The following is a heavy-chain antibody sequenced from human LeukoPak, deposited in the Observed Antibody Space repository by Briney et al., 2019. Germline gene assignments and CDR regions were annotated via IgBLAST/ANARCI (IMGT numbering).Heavy chain of an antibody. CDR1: GYCISSGYF. CDR2: IYHSGST. Sequence: SDTLSVTCTVSGYCISSGYFWGWIRQPPGTGLEWIGEIYHSGSTYYTPSLKSRVTISIDTSKNQFSLKLSSVTAADTAVYYCARAYSSSWYFNWFDPWGQGTLVTVSS. J-gene: IGHJ5*02. CDR3: ARAYSSSWYFNWFDP. V-gene: IGHV4-38-2*02. D-gene: IGHD6-13*01.